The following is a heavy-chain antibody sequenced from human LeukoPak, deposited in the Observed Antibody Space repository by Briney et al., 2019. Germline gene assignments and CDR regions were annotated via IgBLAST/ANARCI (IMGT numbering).Heavy chain of an antibody. J-gene: IGHJ4*02. Sequence: PGGSLRLSCAASGFTFSSYWMHWVRQAPGKGLVWVSRINSDGSSTSYADSVKGRFTISRDNAKDTLYLQMNSLRAEDTAVYYCARDDRYSAFDYWGQGTLVAVSS. D-gene: IGHD5-18*01. CDR3: ARDDRYSAFDY. V-gene: IGHV3-74*01. CDR2: INSDGSST. CDR1: GFTFSSYW.